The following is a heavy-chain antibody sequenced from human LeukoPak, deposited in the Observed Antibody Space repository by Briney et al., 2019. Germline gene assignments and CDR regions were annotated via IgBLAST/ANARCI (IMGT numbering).Heavy chain of an antibody. CDR1: GGSISSGAYY. CDR3: ARVSGYCSEGVCRFDY. D-gene: IGHD2-8*01. CDR2: IDHSGST. J-gene: IGHJ4*02. Sequence: PSETLSLTCTASGGSISSGAYYWNWIRQPPGKGLEWVGYIDHSGSTNYNPSLKSRVTILVDTSKNQFSLNLSSVTAADTAVYYCARVSGYCSEGVCRFDYWGQGAQVTVSS. V-gene: IGHV4-30-2*01.